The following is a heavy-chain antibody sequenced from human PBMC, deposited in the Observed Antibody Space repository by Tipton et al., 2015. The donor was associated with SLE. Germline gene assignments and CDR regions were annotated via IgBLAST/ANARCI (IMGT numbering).Heavy chain of an antibody. CDR2: ISYDGSNK. V-gene: IGHV3-30*04. J-gene: IGHJ4*02. Sequence: SLRLSCAASGFTFSSYAMHWVRQAPGKGLEWVAVISYDGSNKYYADSVKGRFTISRDNSKNTLYLQMNSLRAEDTAVYYCAKARLDDFWSGYLDYWGQGTLVTVSS. CDR1: GFTFSSYA. CDR3: AKARLDDFWSGYLDY. D-gene: IGHD3-3*01.